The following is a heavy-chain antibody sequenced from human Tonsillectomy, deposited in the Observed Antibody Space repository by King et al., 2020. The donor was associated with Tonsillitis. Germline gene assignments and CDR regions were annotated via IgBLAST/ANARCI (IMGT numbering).Heavy chain of an antibody. D-gene: IGHD2-2*01. V-gene: IGHV5-51*01. CDR2: IYPGDSDT. Sequence: VQLVESGAEVKKPGESLKISCKGSGYSFTNYWIGWVRQMPGKGLEWMGIIYPGDSDTTYSPSFQGQVTISADKSISTAYLQWNSLKASGTARYYCARLYGGYCGGTRCYRYFDYWGQGTLVTVSS. J-gene: IGHJ4*02. CDR1: GYSFTNYW. CDR3: ARLYGGYCGGTRCYRYFDY.